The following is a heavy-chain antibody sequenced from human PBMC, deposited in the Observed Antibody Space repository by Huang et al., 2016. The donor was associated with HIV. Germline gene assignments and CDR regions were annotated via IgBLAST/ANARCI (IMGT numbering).Heavy chain of an antibody. CDR2: ISYDGSNK. J-gene: IGHJ4*02. CDR1: GFSFSTYG. D-gene: IGHD1-26*01. V-gene: IGHV3-30*18. Sequence: VQLVESGGGVVQPGRSLRLACAASGFSFSTYGLHWVRQAPGKGLEWGAVISYDGSNKYYAHSVKGRFTISRDTSENKVDLQMNSLRHEDTAVYYCAKDGADEEWDIDYWGQGTLVTVSS. CDR3: AKDGADEEWDIDY.